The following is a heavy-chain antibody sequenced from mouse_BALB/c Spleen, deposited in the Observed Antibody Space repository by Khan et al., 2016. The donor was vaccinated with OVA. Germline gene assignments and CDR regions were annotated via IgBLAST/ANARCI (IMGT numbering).Heavy chain of an antibody. CDR2: IYPGNSDT. Sequence: EVQLQQSGTVLARPGASVKMSCKASGYIFTSYWMHWVKQRPGQGLEWIGAIYPGNSDTNYNKKFKGKAKLTAVTSTSTAYMELSSLTKEDSAVYYCTRWGYWFAYWGQGTLVTVSA. CDR1: GYIFTSYW. V-gene: IGHV1-5*01. D-gene: IGHD3-1*01. J-gene: IGHJ3*01. CDR3: TRWGYWFAY.